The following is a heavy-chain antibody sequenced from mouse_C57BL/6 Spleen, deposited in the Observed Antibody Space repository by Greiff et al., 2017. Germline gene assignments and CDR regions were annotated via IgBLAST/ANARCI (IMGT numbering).Heavy chain of an antibody. J-gene: IGHJ4*01. CDR1: GYSFPGYY. Sequence: EVQLQQSGPELVKPGASVKISCKASGYSFPGYYMNWVKQSPEKSLEWIGEINPSTGGTTYNQKFKAKATLTVDKSSSTAYMKLKSLTAEYSAVYYCARPPYGSSYEAMYYWGQGTSVTVAS. CDR3: ARPPYGSSYEAMYY. CDR2: INPSTGGT. V-gene: IGHV1-42*01. D-gene: IGHD1-1*01.